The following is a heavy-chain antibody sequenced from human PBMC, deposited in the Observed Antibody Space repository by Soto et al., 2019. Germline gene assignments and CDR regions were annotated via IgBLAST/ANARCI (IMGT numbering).Heavy chain of an antibody. Sequence: SENLSLTCTVSGSSFSGSYWSWIRQTPGKVLEWDGYIYYTGSTNYNPSLTSRVTISVETSKNQFSLKLSSGPAAHTAVYYGAVAGSGSYYNPYDLDDWGRGTLVTVSS. CDR1: GSSFSGSY. J-gene: IGHJ4*02. CDR2: IYYTGST. V-gene: IGHV4-59*01. D-gene: IGHD3-10*01. CDR3: AVAGSGSYYNPYDLDD.